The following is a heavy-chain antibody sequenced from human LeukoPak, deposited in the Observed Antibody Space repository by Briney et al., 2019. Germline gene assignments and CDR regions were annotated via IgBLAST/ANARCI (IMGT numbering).Heavy chain of an antibody. Sequence: ASVKVSCKASGYTFTAYYMHWVRQAPGQGLEWMGLINPSGSDTVYAQKFQGRVTMTRDMSTSTDYMELSSLRFDDTAVYYCARDNSVGDTAWWFDPWGQGTLVTVSS. CDR3: ARDNSVGDTAWWFDP. CDR2: INPSGSDT. CDR1: GYTFTAYY. J-gene: IGHJ5*02. V-gene: IGHV1-46*01. D-gene: IGHD1-26*01.